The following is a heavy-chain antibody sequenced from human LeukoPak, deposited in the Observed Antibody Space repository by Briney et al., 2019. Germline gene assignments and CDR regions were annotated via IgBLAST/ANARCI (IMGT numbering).Heavy chain of an antibody. V-gene: IGHV4-59*08. CDR2: IYYSGST. J-gene: IGHJ5*02. CDR3: ARQDRWLNWFDP. Sequence: SETLSLTCTVSDGSISSNFWSWIRQPPGKGLEWIGYIYYSGSTNYNPSLKSRVTISVDTSKNQFSLKLSSVTAADTAVYYCARQDRWLNWFDPWGQGTLVTVSS. CDR1: DGSISSNF. D-gene: IGHD5-24*01.